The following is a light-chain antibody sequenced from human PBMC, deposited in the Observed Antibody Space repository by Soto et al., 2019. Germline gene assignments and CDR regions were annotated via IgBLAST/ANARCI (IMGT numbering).Light chain of an antibody. J-gene: IGKJ1*01. CDR2: DAS. V-gene: IGKV1-39*01. CDR1: QSIRSY. Sequence: DIQLTQSPSSXSASVGDKVTITCRASQSIRSYLNWVQQKPGKAPKLLIYDASSLQTGVPSRFSGSGSGTDFSLTISSLQPEDFATYYCQQSYSTPPWTFGQGTKVDIK. CDR3: QQSYSTPPWT.